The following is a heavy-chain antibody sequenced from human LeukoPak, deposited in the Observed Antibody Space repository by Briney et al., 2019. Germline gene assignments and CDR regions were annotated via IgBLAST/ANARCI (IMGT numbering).Heavy chain of an antibody. CDR2: INSSGSTI. V-gene: IGHV3-48*03. CDR1: GFTFSSYE. D-gene: IGHD2-2*01. J-gene: IGHJ6*02. CDR3: ASQVETHYYYGMDV. Sequence: GGSLRLSCAASGFTFSSYEMNWVRQAPGKGLEWVSYINSSGSTIYYADSVKGRFTISRDNAKNSLYLQMNSLRAEDTAVYYCASQVETHYYYGMDVWGQGTTVTVSS.